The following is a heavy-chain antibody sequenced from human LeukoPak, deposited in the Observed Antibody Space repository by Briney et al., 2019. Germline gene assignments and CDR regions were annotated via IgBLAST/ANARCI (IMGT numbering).Heavy chain of an antibody. CDR2: IKQDGSEK. Sequence: GGSLRLSCAASGFTFSSYWMSWVRQAPGKGLEWVANIKQDGSEKYYVDSVRGRFTISRDNAKNSLYLQMNSLRAEDTAVYYCARDMVAGTRYSGDYWGQGTLVTVSS. CDR1: GFTFSSYW. V-gene: IGHV3-7*01. J-gene: IGHJ4*02. D-gene: IGHD6-19*01. CDR3: ARDMVAGTRYSGDY.